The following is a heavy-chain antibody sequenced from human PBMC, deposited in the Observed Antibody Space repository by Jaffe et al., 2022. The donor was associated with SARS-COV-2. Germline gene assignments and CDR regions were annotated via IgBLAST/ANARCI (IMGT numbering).Heavy chain of an antibody. J-gene: IGHJ5*02. CDR3: AHRPIKYSSNWYGWFDP. CDR2: IYWDDDK. Sequence: QITLKESGPTLVKPTQTLTLTCTFSGFSLSTSGVGVGWIRQPPGKALEWLALIYWDDDKRYSPSLKSRLTITKDTSRNQVVLTMTNMDPLDTATYYCAHRPIKYSSNWYGWFDPWGQGTLVTVSS. D-gene: IGHD6-13*01. CDR1: GFSLSTSGVG. V-gene: IGHV2-5*02.